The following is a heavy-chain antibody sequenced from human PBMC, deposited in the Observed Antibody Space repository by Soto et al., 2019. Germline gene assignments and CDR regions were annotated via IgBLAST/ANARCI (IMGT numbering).Heavy chain of an antibody. CDR1: GGSISSYY. CDR3: AREWKEQQLDA. Sequence: PSETLSLTCTVSGGSISSYYWSWIRQPPGKGLEWIGYIYYSGSTNYNPSLKSRVTISVDTSKNQFSLKQSAVTAADTAVYYCAREWKEQQLDARGQGTLVTVSS. V-gene: IGHV4-59*01. D-gene: IGHD6-13*01. CDR2: IYYSGST. J-gene: IGHJ5*02.